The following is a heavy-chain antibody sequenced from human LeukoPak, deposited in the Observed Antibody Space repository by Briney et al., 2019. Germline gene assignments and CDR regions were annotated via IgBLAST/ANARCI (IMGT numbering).Heavy chain of an antibody. Sequence: PSETLSLTCTVSGGSISSYYWSWIRQPPGKGLEWIGYIYYSGSTNYNPSLKSRVTISVDTSKNQFSLKLGSVTAADTAVYYCARRGFVVTAVSSSHDAFDIWGQGTMVTVSS. D-gene: IGHD2-21*02. CDR1: GGSISSYY. V-gene: IGHV4-59*01. J-gene: IGHJ3*02. CDR2: IYYSGST. CDR3: ARRGFVVTAVSSSHDAFDI.